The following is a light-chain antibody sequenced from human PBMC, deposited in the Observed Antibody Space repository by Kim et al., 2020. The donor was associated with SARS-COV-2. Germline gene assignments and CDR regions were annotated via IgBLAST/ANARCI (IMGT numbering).Light chain of an antibody. CDR1: RDISNY. J-gene: IGKJ4*01. CDR2: AAS. CDR3: QQYDNFPLT. Sequence: DIQMTQSPSSVSASVGDRVTITCQASRDISNYLNWYQQIPGKAPNLLIYAASKLQTGVPSRFSGSGSGTDFSFTISSLRPEDFATYYCQQYDNFPLTFGGGTKLEI. V-gene: IGKV1-33*01.